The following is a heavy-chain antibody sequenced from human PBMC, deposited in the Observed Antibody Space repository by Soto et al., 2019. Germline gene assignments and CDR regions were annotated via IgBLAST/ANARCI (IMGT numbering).Heavy chain of an antibody. D-gene: IGHD6-19*01. J-gene: IGHJ4*02. V-gene: IGHV3-15*01. Sequence: LRLSCAASGFTFSNAWMSWVRQAPGKGLEWVGRIKSKTDGGTTDYAAPVKGRFTISRDDSKNTLYLQMNSLKTEDTAVYYCTTDRSSGWYFTPGYWGQGTLVTVSS. CDR3: TTDRSSGWYFTPGY. CDR1: GFTFSNAW. CDR2: IKSKTDGGTT.